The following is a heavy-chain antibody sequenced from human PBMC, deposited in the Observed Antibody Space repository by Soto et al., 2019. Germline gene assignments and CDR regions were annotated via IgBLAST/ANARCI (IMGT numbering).Heavy chain of an antibody. Sequence: PSEILSLTCTVSGGSISSGGYYWSWIRQHPGKGLEWIGYIYYSGSTYYNPSLKSRVTISVDTSKNQFSLKLSSVTAADTAVYYCARDKQDIVVVPAAMGYFDYWGQGTLVTVSS. D-gene: IGHD2-2*01. J-gene: IGHJ4*02. CDR2: IYYSGST. V-gene: IGHV4-31*03. CDR3: ARDKQDIVVVPAAMGYFDY. CDR1: GGSISSGGYY.